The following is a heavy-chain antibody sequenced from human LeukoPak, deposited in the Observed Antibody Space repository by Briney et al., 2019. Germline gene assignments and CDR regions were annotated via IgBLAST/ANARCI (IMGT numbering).Heavy chain of an antibody. CDR1: GXTFXSYG. CDR3: AREGWVVPAVLGWSAP. D-gene: IGHD2-2*01. J-gene: IGHJ5*02. Sequence: PGGSLRLSCAASGXTFXSYGMHWVRQAPXKXLEWVAVIWYDGRNKYYADSVKGRFTISRDNSKNTLYLQMNSLRAEDTAVYYWAREGWVVPAVLGWSAPGGREPLVPVPS. CDR2: IWYDGRNK. V-gene: IGHV3-33*01.